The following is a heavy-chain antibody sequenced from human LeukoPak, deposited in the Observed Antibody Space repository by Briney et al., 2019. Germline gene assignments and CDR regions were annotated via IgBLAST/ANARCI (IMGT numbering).Heavy chain of an antibody. CDR3: AKDLIGSSGWPWYFDL. J-gene: IGHJ2*01. CDR2: ISGSGGST. D-gene: IGHD6-19*01. CDR1: GFTFSSYA. Sequence: GGSLRLSCAASGFTFSSYAMSWVRQAPGKGLEWVSAISGSGGSTYYADSVKGRFTISRDNSKNTLYPQMNSLRAEDTAVYYCAKDLIGSSGWPWYFDLWGRGTLVTVSS. V-gene: IGHV3-23*01.